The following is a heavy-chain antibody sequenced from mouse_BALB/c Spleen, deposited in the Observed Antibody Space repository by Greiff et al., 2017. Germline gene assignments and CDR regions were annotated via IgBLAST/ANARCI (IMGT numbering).Heavy chain of an antibody. CDR3: NYLYYFDY. D-gene: IGHD5-5*01. CDR2: IRLKSNNYAT. CDR1: GFTFSNYW. J-gene: IGHJ2*01. Sequence: EVQLQQSGGGLVQPGGSMKLSCVASGFTFSNYWRNWVRQSPEKGLEWVAEIRLKSNNYATHYAESVKGRFTISRDDSKSSVYLQMNNLRAEDTGIYYCNYLYYFDYWGQGTTLTVSS. V-gene: IGHV6-6*02.